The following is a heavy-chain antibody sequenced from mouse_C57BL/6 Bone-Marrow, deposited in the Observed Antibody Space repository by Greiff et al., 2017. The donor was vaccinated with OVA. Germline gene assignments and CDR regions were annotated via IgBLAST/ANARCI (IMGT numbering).Heavy chain of an antibody. J-gene: IGHJ1*03. V-gene: IGHV1-63*01. Sequence: QVQLKESGAELVRPGTSVKMSCKASGYTFTNYWIGWAKQRPGHGLEWIGDIYPGGGYTNYNEKFKGKATLTADKSSSTAYMQFSSLTSEDSAIYYCARSKSNNWYFDVWGTGTTVTVSS. D-gene: IGHD2-5*01. CDR3: ARSKSNNWYFDV. CDR2: IYPGGGYT. CDR1: GYTFTNYW.